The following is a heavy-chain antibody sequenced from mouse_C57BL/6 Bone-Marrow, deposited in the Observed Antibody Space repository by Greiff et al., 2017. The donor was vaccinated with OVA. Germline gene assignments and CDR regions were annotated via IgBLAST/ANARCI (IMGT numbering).Heavy chain of an antibody. CDR1: GFNIKDDY. Sequence: EVMLVESGAELVRPGASVKLSCTASGFNIKDDYMHWVKQRPEQGLEWIGWIDPENGDTEYASKFQGKATITADTASNTAYLQLSSLTSEDTAVYYCTTLYYYGSSYDWYFDVWGTGTTVTVSS. D-gene: IGHD1-1*01. V-gene: IGHV14-4*01. J-gene: IGHJ1*03. CDR3: TTLYYYGSSYDWYFDV. CDR2: IDPENGDT.